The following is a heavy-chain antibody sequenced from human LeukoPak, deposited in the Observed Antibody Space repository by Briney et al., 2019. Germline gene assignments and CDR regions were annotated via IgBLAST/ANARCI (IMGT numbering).Heavy chain of an antibody. CDR3: AKVPQAMVLTPGFDY. CDR1: GFTFSSYA. Sequence: GGSLRLSCAASGFTFSSYAMSWVRQAPGKGLEWVSAISGSGGSTYYADSVKGRFTISRDNSKNTLYLQMNSLRAEDTAVYYCAKVPQAMVLTPGFDYWGQGTLVTVSS. V-gene: IGHV3-23*01. J-gene: IGHJ4*02. CDR2: ISGSGGST. D-gene: IGHD3-22*01.